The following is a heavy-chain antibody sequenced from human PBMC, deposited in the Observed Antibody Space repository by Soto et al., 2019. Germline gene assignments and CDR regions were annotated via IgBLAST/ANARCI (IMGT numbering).Heavy chain of an antibody. CDR2: INTANDNT. Sequence: QVQLVQSGAEVKKPGASVKVSCKASGYTFTSYAMHWVRQAPGQRLEWMGSINTANDNTRYSQNFQGRVTITRDPFASTAYMELSSLKSDDTAIYYCARGSSWSYFDYWGQGTLVTVSS. D-gene: IGHD6-13*01. CDR3: ARGSSWSYFDY. V-gene: IGHV1-3*04. J-gene: IGHJ4*02. CDR1: GYTFTSYA.